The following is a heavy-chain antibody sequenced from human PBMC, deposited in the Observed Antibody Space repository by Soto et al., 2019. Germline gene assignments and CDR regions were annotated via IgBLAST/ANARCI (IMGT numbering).Heavy chain of an antibody. CDR1: GGSISSGGYS. CDR2: IYHSGST. CDR3: ARSSGWYGEFDY. J-gene: IGHJ4*02. Sequence: QLPLQESGSRLVKPSQTLSLTCAVSGGSISSGGYSWSWIRQPPGKGLEWIGYIYHSGSTYYNPSLKSRVTISVDRSKNQFSLKLSSVTAADTAVYYCARSSGWYGEFDYWGQGTLVTVSS. D-gene: IGHD6-19*01. V-gene: IGHV4-30-2*01.